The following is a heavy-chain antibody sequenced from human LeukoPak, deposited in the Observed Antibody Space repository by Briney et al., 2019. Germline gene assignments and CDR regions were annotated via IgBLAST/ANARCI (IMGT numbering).Heavy chain of an antibody. CDR3: ARVRDDFWSTYFDY. CDR2: IKQDGSEK. J-gene: IGHJ4*02. Sequence: GGSLRLSCAASGFTFSSYWMSWVRQAPGKGLEWVANIKQDGSEKYYVDSVKGRFTNSRDNAKNSLYLQMNSLRAEDTAVYYCARVRDDFWSTYFDYWGQGTLVTVSS. CDR1: GFTFSSYW. V-gene: IGHV3-7*01. D-gene: IGHD3-3*01.